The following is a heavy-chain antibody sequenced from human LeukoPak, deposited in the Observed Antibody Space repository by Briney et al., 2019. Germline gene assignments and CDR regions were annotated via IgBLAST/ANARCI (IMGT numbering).Heavy chain of an antibody. D-gene: IGHD3-3*01. V-gene: IGHV3-48*04. CDR2: ISSSSSNI. CDR1: GFAFNTYS. Sequence: GGSLRLSCAASGFAFNTYSTDWVRQAPGKGLEWFSYISSSSSNIYYADSVMGRFTISRDNANNLVLLQMNSLRAEDTAVYYCARVGRSGYSLDYWGQGTLVTVSS. CDR3: ARVGRSGYSLDY. J-gene: IGHJ4*02.